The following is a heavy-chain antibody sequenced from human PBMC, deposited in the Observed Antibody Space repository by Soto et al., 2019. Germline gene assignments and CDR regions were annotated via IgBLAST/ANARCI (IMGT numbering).Heavy chain of an antibody. J-gene: IGHJ4*02. CDR2: ISAYNGNT. V-gene: IGHV1-18*01. D-gene: IGHD2-8*01. Sequence: QIQLVQSGAEVKKPGASVKVSCEASGYTFSSYHITWVRQAPGQGLEWMGWISAYNGNTDYASNPQGRVTMAAPPSTRTAYMELRSLSSDGTAVYYFARDLPPVYYWCQGTLVMVS. CDR1: GYTFSSYH. CDR3: ARDLPPVYY.